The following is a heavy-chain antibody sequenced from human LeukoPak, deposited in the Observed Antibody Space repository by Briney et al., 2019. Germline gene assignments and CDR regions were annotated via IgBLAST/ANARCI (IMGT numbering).Heavy chain of an antibody. CDR1: GGSISSSSSYY. CDR2: MSNSGST. D-gene: IGHD1-26*01. V-gene: IGHV4-39*07. CDR3: ARYSGSYSGFDY. J-gene: IGHJ4*02. Sequence: TSETLSLTCTVSGGSISSSSSYYWAWIRQPPGKGLEWIGTMSNSGSTYYNPSLKSRVTISVDTSKNQFSLKMRSVTAADTAVYYCARYSGSYSGFDYWGQGTLVTVSS.